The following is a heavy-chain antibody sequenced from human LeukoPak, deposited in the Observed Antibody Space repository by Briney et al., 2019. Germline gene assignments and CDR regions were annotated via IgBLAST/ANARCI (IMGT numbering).Heavy chain of an antibody. CDR2: IYYSGST. CDR3: ARHGYYGSGPDY. CDR1: GGSISSYY. V-gene: IGHV4-59*01. Sequence: PSETLSLTCTVSGGSISSYYWSWVRQPPGKGLEWIGYIYYSGSTNYNPSLKSRVTISVDTSKNQFSLKLSSVTAADTAVYYCARHGYYGSGPDYWGYGTLVPVSS. J-gene: IGHJ4*01. D-gene: IGHD3-10*01.